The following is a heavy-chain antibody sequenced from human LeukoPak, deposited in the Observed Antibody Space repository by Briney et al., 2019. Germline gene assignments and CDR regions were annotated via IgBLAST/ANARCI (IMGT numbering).Heavy chain of an antibody. CDR3: ARGITRYNFFDF. V-gene: IGHV4-39*07. CDR2: MYDTGST. D-gene: IGHD5-24*01. CDR1: GDYISSSSCY. Sequence: PSETLSLTCPVSGDYISSSSCYWGWLRQPPGMGLEWIGAMYDTGSTYYSRSLKRRVTMSGDTSKSQLSLQLSSVTAADTAEYYCARGITRYNFFDFWGQGTLVSVSS. J-gene: IGHJ4*02.